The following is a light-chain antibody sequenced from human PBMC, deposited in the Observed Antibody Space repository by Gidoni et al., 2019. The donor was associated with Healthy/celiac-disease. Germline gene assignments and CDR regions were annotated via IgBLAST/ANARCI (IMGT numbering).Light chain of an antibody. CDR3: NARDSSGNHVV. Sequence: SSALTQDPAVSVALGQTVRITCQGDSLRSYYASWYQQKPGQAPVPVIYGKNNRPSGIPDRFSGSSSGNTASLTITGAQAEDEADYYCNARDSSGNHVVFGGGTKLTVL. V-gene: IGLV3-19*01. CDR2: GKN. J-gene: IGLJ2*01. CDR1: SLRSYY.